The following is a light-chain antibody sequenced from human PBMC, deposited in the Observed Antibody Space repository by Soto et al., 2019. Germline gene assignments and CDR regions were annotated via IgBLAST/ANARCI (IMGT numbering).Light chain of an antibody. V-gene: IGLV4-69*01. Sequence: QSVLTQSTSASASLGASVKLTCTLSSGRSSYAIAWHQQQPEKGPRYLMKVNSDGSHKKGDGVPDRFSGSSSGAERYLTISSLQSEDEADYYCQTWGTGTVVFGGGTKLTVL. CDR3: QTWGTGTVV. CDR1: SGRSSYA. J-gene: IGLJ2*01. CDR2: VNSDGSH.